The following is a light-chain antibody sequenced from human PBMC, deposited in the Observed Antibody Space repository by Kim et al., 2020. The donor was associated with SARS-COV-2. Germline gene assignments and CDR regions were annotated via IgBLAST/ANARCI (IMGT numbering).Light chain of an antibody. J-gene: IGLJ1*01. V-gene: IGLV3-21*04. CDR1: NIGSKS. CDR2: YDS. CDR3: QVWDCSSDHYV. Sequence: SYELTQPPSVSVAPGNTARITCGGNNIGSKSVHWYQQKPGQAPVLVIYYDSDRPSGIPERFSGSNSGNTATLTISRVEAGDEADYYCQVWDCSSDHYVFGTGTKVTVL.